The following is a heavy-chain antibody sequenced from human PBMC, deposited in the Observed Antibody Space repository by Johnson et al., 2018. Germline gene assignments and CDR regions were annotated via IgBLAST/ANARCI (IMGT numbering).Heavy chain of an antibody. CDR1: GFNFIHYA. J-gene: IGHJ6*03. D-gene: IGHD4/OR15-4a*01. CDR3: SRVGGAAEPYYYYMDV. V-gene: IGHV3-49*03. CDR2: IRSKGNGGTT. Sequence: VQLQESGGGLVQPGRSLRLSCTASGFNFIHYAMNWFRLAPGKGLEWVGFIRSKGNGGTTDYAASVKGRFTLSRDDSKSIVFLQLNNLEVEDTAVYYCSRVGGAAEPYYYYMDVWGKGTTVTVSS.